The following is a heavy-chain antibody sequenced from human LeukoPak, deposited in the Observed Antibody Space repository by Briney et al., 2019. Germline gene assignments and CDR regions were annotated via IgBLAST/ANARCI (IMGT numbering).Heavy chain of an antibody. Sequence: SETLSLTCTVSGGSISSSSYYWGWIRQPPGKGLEWIGSIYYSGSTYYNPSLKSRVTISVDTSKNQFSLKLSSVTAADTAVYYCARVVAAAHYYYYYYMDVWGKGTTVTVSS. V-gene: IGHV4-39*07. J-gene: IGHJ6*03. CDR3: ARVVAAAHYYYYYYMDV. CDR2: IYYSGST. D-gene: IGHD6-13*01. CDR1: GGSISSSSYY.